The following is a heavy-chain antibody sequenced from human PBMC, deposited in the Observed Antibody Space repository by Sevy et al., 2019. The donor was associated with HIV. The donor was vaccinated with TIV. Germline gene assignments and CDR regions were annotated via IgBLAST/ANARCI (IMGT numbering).Heavy chain of an antibody. Sequence: GGSLRLSCAASGFTFSSYSMNWVRQAPGKGLEWVSSISSSSNYIYYADSVKGRFTISRDNAKNSLYLQMNSLRAEDRVVYYCARDQREGDCSGGSCYSDAFDIWGQGTMVTVSS. CDR1: GFTFSSYS. CDR2: ISSSSNYI. J-gene: IGHJ3*02. CDR3: ARDQREGDCSGGSCYSDAFDI. D-gene: IGHD2-15*01. V-gene: IGHV3-21*01.